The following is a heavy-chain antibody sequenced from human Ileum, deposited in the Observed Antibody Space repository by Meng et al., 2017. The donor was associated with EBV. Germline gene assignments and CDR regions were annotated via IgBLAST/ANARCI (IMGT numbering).Heavy chain of an antibody. J-gene: IGHJ4*02. CDR3: ARMSRYESDSGTDY. V-gene: IGHV4-39*07. Sequence: GGGILQPPEECLEGIGRIHYIGLAYYDPPLKSRVTISIDTSNNQFFLSLTSVTAADTAIYYCARMSRYESDSGTDYCGRGTLVTVSS. CDR2: IHYIGLA. D-gene: IGHD3-10*01.